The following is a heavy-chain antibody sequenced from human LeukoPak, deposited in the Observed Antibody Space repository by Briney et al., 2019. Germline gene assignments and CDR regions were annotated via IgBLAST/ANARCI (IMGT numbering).Heavy chain of an antibody. V-gene: IGHV4-59*01. Sequence: SETLSLVCTVSGGSISHYYWSWIRQPPGKGLEWIGYSSYSGSTKYNPSLKSRVTMSVDTSKSQFSLKLTSVTAADTAVYYCARSTCGGDCYNNPYHFDYWGQGTLVTVSS. CDR2: SSYSGST. J-gene: IGHJ4*02. CDR1: GGSISHYY. CDR3: ARSTCGGDCYNNPYHFDY. D-gene: IGHD2-21*02.